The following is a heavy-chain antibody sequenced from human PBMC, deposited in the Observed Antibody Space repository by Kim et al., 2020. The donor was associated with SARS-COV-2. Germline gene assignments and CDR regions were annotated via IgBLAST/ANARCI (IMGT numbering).Heavy chain of an antibody. J-gene: IGHJ3*02. CDR3: ARHAGLRGSDAFDI. CDR2: IYYSGST. CDR1: GGSISSYY. Sequence: SETLSLTCTVSGGSISSYYWSWIRQPPGKGLEWIGYIYYSGSTNYNPSLKSRVTISVDTSKNQFSLKLSSVTAADTAVYYCARHAGLRGSDAFDIWGQGTMVTVSS. V-gene: IGHV4-59*08. D-gene: IGHD4-17*01.